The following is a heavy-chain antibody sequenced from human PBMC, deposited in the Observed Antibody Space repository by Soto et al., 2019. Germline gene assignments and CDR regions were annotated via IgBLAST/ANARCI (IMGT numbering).Heavy chain of an antibody. CDR2: IAFTGSAT. D-gene: IGHD3-9*01. J-gene: IGHJ4*02. Sequence: GGSLRLSCATSGFTFHDYAMSWVRQAPGEGLEWVSAIAFTGSATYYADSVKGRFTISRDNSKNIVYLQMNSLRVDDTAVYYCAKHLTGGRLQSPSDLWGQGTQVTVSS. CDR1: GFTFHDYA. CDR3: AKHLTGGRLQSPSDL. V-gene: IGHV3-23*05.